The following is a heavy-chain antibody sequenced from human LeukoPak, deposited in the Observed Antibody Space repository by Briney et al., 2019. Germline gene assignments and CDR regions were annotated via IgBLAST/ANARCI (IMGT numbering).Heavy chain of an antibody. CDR1: GGSISANY. V-gene: IGHV4-59*01. D-gene: IGHD3-16*02. CDR2: ISYSGST. Sequence: SETLSLTCTVSGGSISANYWSWIRQPPGKGLEWIGYISYSGSTNYNPSLRSRVTISVDTPQNQFSLNLSSVTAADTALYYCARESSYRYVDHWGQGTLVTVSS. J-gene: IGHJ4*02. CDR3: ARESSYRYVDH.